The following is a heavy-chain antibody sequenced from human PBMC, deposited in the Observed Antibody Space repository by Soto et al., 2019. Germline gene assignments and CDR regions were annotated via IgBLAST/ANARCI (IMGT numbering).Heavy chain of an antibody. V-gene: IGHV3-48*01. J-gene: IGHJ3*02. CDR2: ISSSSSTI. CDR1: GFTFSSYS. D-gene: IGHD3-3*01. Sequence: EVQLVESGGGLVQPGGSLRLSCAASGFTFSSYSMNWVRQAPGKGLEWVSYISSSSSTIYYADSVKGRFTISRDNAKNSLYLQMNSLSAEDTAVYYCASLPYDPPDAFDIWGQGTMVTVSS. CDR3: ASLPYDPPDAFDI.